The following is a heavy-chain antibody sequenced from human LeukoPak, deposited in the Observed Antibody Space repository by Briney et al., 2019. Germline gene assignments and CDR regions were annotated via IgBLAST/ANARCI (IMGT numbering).Heavy chain of an antibody. V-gene: IGHV3-23*01. CDR1: GFTFDSHA. D-gene: IGHD1-1*01. CDR2: ITGNGFET. J-gene: IGHJ4*02. CDR3: AREGLERIFHFDY. Sequence: PGGSQRLSCAASGFTFDSHAMALVRQAPGAGLEWVSGITGNGFETFYADPVRGRFTISRDNSENTLYLQMNSLRAEDTALYYCAREGLERIFHFDYWGQGTLVTVSS.